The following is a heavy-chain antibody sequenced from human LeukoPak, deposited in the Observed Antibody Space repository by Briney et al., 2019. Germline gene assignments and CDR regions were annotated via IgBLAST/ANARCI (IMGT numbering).Heavy chain of an antibody. CDR2: ISWNSGGI. CDR3: SRVSAYTTSSGEFGY. D-gene: IGHD6-6*01. V-gene: IGHV3-9*01. CDR1: GFTFDDHA. J-gene: IGHJ4*02. Sequence: PGGSLRLSCAASGFTFDDHAMHWVRQAPGKGLEWVSGISWNSGGIAYADSVKGRFTISRDNAKNSLYLQMNSLRAEDTALYYCSRVSAYTTSSGEFGYWGQGTLVTVSS.